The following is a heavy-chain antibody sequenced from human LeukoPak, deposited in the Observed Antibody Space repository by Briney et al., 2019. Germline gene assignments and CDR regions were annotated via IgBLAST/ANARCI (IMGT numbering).Heavy chain of an antibody. J-gene: IGHJ2*01. CDR2: NNPNSGGT. V-gene: IGHV1-2*02. CDR3: ARATCSRTSCYMGYWYLDL. D-gene: IGHD2-2*02. Sequence: ASVKVSCKASGYTFGDYFIHWVRQAPGQGLEWMGWNNPNSGGTDYAQNFQDRVTMTRDTSISTAFMEVSRSRSDDTGVYYCARATCSRTSCYMGYWYLDLWGRGTLVTVSS. CDR1: GYTFGDYF.